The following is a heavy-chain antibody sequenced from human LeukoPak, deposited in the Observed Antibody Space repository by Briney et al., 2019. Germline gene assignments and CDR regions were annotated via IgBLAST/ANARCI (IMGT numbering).Heavy chain of an antibody. V-gene: IGHV4-34*01. Sequence: PSETLSLTCAVYGGSFSGYYWSWIRQPPGKGLEWIGEINHSGSTNYNPSLKSRVTISVDTSKNQFSLKPSSVTAADTAVYYCARCSSTSCYYKYWGQGTLVTVSS. CDR3: ARCSSTSCYYKY. J-gene: IGHJ4*02. CDR2: INHSGST. D-gene: IGHD2-2*01. CDR1: GGSFSGYY.